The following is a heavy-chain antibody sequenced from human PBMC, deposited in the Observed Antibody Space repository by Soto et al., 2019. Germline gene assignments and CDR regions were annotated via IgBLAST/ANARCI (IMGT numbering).Heavy chain of an antibody. CDR1: GFTFSSYS. D-gene: IGHD3-22*01. J-gene: IGHJ4*02. CDR2: ISSGSSYI. CDR3: ARDKSPTYYYDSSGYYPLGY. Sequence: PGGSLRLSCAASGFTFSSYSMNWVRQAPGKGLEWVSSISSGSSYIYYADSVKGRFTISRDNAKNSLYLQMNSLRAEDTAVYYCARDKSPTYYYDSSGYYPLGYWGQGTLVTVSS. V-gene: IGHV3-21*01.